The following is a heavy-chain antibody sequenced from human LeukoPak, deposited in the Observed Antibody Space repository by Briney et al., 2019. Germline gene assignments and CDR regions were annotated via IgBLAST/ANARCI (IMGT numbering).Heavy chain of an antibody. D-gene: IGHD1-14*01. CDR1: GFTLSSYA. CDR3: ARSGRGDYYYGIDV. CDR2: ISYDGSNK. J-gene: IGHJ6*02. Sequence: GGSLRLSCAASGFTLSSYAMHWVRQAPGKGLEWVAVISYDGSNKYYADSVKGRFTISRDNSKNTLYLQMNSLRAEDTAVYYCARSGRGDYYYGIDVWGQGTTVTASS. V-gene: IGHV3-30-3*01.